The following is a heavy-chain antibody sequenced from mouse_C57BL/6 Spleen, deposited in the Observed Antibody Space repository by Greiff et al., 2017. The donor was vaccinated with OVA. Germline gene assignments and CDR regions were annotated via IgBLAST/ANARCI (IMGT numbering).Heavy chain of an antibody. J-gene: IGHJ1*03. V-gene: IGHV1-61*01. Sequence: VQLQQPGAELVRPGSSVKLSCKASGYTFTSYWMDWVKQRPGQGLEWIGNIYPSDSETHYNQKFKDKATLTVDKSSSTAYMQLSSLTSEDSAVYYCARNIYYDLWYFDVWGTGTTVTVSS. CDR2: IYPSDSET. D-gene: IGHD2-4*01. CDR1: GYTFTSYW. CDR3: ARNIYYDLWYFDV.